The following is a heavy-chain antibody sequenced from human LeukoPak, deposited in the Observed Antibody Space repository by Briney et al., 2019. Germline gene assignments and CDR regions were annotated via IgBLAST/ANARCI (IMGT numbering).Heavy chain of an antibody. D-gene: IGHD3/OR15-3a*01. Sequence: SETLSLTCAVYGGSFSSYYWSWIRQPPGKGLEWIGEINRTGSTKYNPSLKSRVSISVDTSKNQFSLKLTSVTAADTAVYYCARQTGSGLFILPGGQGTLVTVSS. J-gene: IGHJ4*02. V-gene: IGHV4-34*01. CDR1: GGSFSSYY. CDR3: ARQTGSGLFILP. CDR2: INRTGST.